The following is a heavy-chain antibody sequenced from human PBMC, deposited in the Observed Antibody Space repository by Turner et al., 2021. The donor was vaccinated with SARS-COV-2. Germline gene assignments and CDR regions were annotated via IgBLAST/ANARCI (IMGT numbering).Heavy chain of an antibody. J-gene: IGHJ6*02. D-gene: IGHD5-18*01. V-gene: IGHV4-39*01. CDR3: ARLMDTAMDYYGMDV. CDR1: GGSLSSSSYH. Sequence: QLPLQESGPGLVKPSETLSLTCAVSGGSLSSSSYHRGWIRHPPGKGLEWIGNIYYSGITYYNPSLKSRVTISVDTSKNQLSLKLSSVTAADTAVYYCARLMDTAMDYYGMDVWGQGTTVTVSS. CDR2: IYYSGIT.